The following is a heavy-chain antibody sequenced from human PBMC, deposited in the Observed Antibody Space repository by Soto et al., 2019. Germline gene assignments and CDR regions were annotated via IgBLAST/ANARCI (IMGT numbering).Heavy chain of an antibody. CDR1: GYTFTGYY. CDR2: INPNSGGT. CDR3: ARDIGSGPQYYFDY. Sequence: ASVKVSCKASGYTFTGYYMHRVRQAPGQGLEWMGWINPNSGGTKYAKKFQGWVTMTRDTSISTAYMELRRLRSDDTAVYFCARDIGSGPQYYFDYWGQGTLVTVSS. J-gene: IGHJ4*02. V-gene: IGHV1-2*04. D-gene: IGHD6-19*01.